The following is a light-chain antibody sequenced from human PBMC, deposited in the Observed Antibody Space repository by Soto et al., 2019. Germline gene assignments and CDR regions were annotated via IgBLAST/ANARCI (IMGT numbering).Light chain of an antibody. V-gene: IGKV3-11*01. CDR2: DAS. CDR1: QSVSSY. Sequence: EIVLTQSPVTLSLSPGERATLSCRASQSVSSYLAWYQQKPGQAPRLLIYDASNRATGIPARFSGSGSGTDFNLTISSLEPEDFAVYYCQQRSSWPSTFGGGTKVESK. J-gene: IGKJ4*01. CDR3: QQRSSWPST.